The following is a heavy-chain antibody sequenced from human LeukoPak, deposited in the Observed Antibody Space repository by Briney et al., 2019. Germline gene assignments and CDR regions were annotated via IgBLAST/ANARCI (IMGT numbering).Heavy chain of an antibody. J-gene: IGHJ4*02. Sequence: PGTSLRLSCAASGFTFSTYTMHWVRQAPGKGLEYVSTITSNGGFTYYADSVKGRFTISRDTSKNTLYLQMGSMRAEDMAVYYCARSPGPANYFDYWGQGTLVTVSS. CDR3: ARSPGPANYFDY. CDR2: ITSNGGFT. CDR1: GFTFSTYT. V-gene: IGHV3-64*02.